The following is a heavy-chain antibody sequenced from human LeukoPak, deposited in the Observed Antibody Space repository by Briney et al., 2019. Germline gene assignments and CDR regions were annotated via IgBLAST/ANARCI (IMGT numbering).Heavy chain of an antibody. CDR3: ARGPSSNWYGLDT. V-gene: IGHV3-74*01. Sequence: PGVSLRLSCAASGFTXXXHWMHWVRQGPGKGXXXXSRINSDGXXXXXXXXXXXXXXXXRDXTKSTMYLQMNSLRAEDTAVYYCARGPSSNWYGLDTWGQGVLVTVSS. D-gene: IGHD6-13*01. CDR2: INSDGXXX. CDR1: GFTXXXHW. J-gene: IGHJ5*02.